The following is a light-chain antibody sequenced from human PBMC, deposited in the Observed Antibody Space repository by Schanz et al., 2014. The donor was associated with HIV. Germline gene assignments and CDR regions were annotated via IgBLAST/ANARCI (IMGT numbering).Light chain of an antibody. J-gene: IGKJ1*01. Sequence: DIVLTQSPGTLSLSPGERATLSCRASQNVLSNYLAWYQQKPGQAPRLLIYGASIRATGIPDRFSGSGSGTDFTLTISRLEPEDFAVYYCQQYNNWPPGWTFGQGTKVEIK. CDR3: QQYNNWPPGWT. CDR1: QNVLSNY. CDR2: GAS. V-gene: IGKV3-20*01.